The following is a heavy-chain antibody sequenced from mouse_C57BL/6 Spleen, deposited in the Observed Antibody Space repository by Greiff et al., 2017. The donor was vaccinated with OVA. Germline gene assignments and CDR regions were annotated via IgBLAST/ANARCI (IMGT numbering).Heavy chain of an antibody. J-gene: IGHJ2*01. CDR2: ISSGGDYI. Sequence: EVKLVESGEGLVKPGGSLKLSCAASGFTFSSYAMSWVRQTPEKRLEWVAYISSGGDYIYYADTVKGRFTISRDNARNTLYLQMSSLKSEDTAMYYCTRVLFSHYFDYWGQGTTLTVSS. CDR3: TRVLFSHYFDY. V-gene: IGHV5-9-1*02. CDR1: GFTFSSYA. D-gene: IGHD6-1*01.